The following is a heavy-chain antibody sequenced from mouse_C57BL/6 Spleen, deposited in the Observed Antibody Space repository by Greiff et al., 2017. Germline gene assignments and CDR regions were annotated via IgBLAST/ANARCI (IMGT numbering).Heavy chain of an antibody. Sequence: EVKLVESGGGLVKPGGSLKLSCAASGFTFSDSGMHWVRQAPEKGLEWVADISSGSSTIYYADTVKGRFTISRDNAKNTLVLQMTSLRAEDTAMYYCARDYSNYSSWFAYWGQGTLVTVSA. CDR3: ARDYSNYSSWFAY. CDR2: ISSGSSTI. D-gene: IGHD2-5*01. J-gene: IGHJ3*01. V-gene: IGHV5-17*01. CDR1: GFTFSDSG.